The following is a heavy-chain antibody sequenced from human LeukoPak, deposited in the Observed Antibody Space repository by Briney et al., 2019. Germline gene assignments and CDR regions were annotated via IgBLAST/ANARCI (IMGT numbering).Heavy chain of an antibody. J-gene: IGHJ5*02. CDR2: MNPNSGNT. Sequence: ASVKVSCKASGGTFSNYAFSWVRQATGQGLEWMGWMNPNSGNTGYAQKFQGRVTMTRDTSTSTAYMELSSLRSEDTAVYCCARMDKSTAVTGLNWFDPWGQGTLVTVSS. CDR3: ARMDKSTAVTGLNWFDP. CDR1: GGTFSNYA. D-gene: IGHD6-19*01. V-gene: IGHV1-8*01.